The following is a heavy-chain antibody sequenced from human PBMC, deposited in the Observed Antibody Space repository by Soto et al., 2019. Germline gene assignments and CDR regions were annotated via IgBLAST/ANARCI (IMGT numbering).Heavy chain of an antibody. CDR2: ISSSSSTI. CDR1: GFTFSSYS. J-gene: IGHJ4*02. V-gene: IGHV3-48*02. CDR3: ARDGGYCSGGSCYRLDFDY. D-gene: IGHD2-15*01. Sequence: GGSLRLSCAASGFTFSSYSMNWVRQAPGKGLEWVSYISSSSSTIYYADSVKGRFTISRDNAKNSLYLQRNSLRDEDTAVYYCARDGGYCSGGSCYRLDFDYWGQGTLVTVSS.